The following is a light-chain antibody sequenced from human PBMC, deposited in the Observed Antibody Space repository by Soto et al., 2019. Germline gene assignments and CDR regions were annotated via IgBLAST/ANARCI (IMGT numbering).Light chain of an antibody. J-gene: IGKJ5*01. CDR3: QQYCSSAPIT. Sequence: EIVLTQSPGTLSLSPGERATLSCRASRSVSSNYLAWYQQKPGQDPRLLIYDASSRATGIPDRFSGSWSGTDFTLTISRLVPEDVAMYYCQQYCSSAPITFGQGTRLEIE. CDR1: RSVSSNY. CDR2: DAS. V-gene: IGKV3-20*01.